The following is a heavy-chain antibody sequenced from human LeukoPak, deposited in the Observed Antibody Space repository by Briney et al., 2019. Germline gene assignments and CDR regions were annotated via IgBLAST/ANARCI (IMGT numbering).Heavy chain of an antibody. V-gene: IGHV1-18*01. CDR2: ISAYNGNT. CDR1: GYTFTSYG. J-gene: IGHJ4*02. Sequence: ALVKVSCKASGYTFTSYGISWVRQAPGQGLEWMGWISAYNGNTNYAQKLQGRVTMTTDTSTSTAYMELRSLRSDDTAVYYCARDIVGYYDSSGYSFDYWGQGTLVTVSS. CDR3: ARDIVGYYDSSGYSFDY. D-gene: IGHD3-22*01.